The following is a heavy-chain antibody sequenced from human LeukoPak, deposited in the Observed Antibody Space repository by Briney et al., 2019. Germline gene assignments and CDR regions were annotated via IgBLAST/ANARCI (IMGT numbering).Heavy chain of an antibody. J-gene: IGHJ6*03. V-gene: IGHV4-59*01. Sequence: PSETLSLTCTLSGGSLREYYWRWIPHPPGKGLEWIGYIYYSGSTNYNPSLKSPNHSPSRKSRVTTSVDTSKNQFSLKLSSVTAANTAVYYCASGYKHAYYNYYYMDVWGEGSSVTVS. CDR1: GGSLREYY. D-gene: IGHD5-24*01. CDR2: IYYSGST. CDR3: ASGYKHAYYNYYYMDV.